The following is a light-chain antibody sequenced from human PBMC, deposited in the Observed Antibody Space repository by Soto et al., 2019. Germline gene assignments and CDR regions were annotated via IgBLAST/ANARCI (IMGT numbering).Light chain of an antibody. Sequence: EIVLTQSPDTLSLSPGEGATLSCRASQSVTNSYLAWYQQKAGQAPRLLIYGASTRASGVSDRFSGSGSGTEYTLTISRLQSEDSAVYYCQQYDTWPSITFGQGTRLEIK. V-gene: IGKV3-20*01. CDR3: QQYDTWPSIT. CDR2: GAS. J-gene: IGKJ5*01. CDR1: QSVTNSY.